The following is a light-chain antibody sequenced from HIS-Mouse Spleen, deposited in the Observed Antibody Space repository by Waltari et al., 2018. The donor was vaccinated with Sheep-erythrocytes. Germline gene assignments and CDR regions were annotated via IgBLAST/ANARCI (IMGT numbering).Light chain of an antibody. J-gene: IGLJ1*01. CDR3: CSYAGSYNHV. CDR2: EVS. Sequence: QSALTQPRSVSGSPGQSVTISCTGTSSDVGGYNYVSWYQQHPGKAPKRMIYEVSKSPSGVPDRFSGSKSGHTASLTISGLQAEDEADYYCCSYAGSYNHVFATGTKVTVL. V-gene: IGLV2-11*01. CDR1: SSDVGGYNY.